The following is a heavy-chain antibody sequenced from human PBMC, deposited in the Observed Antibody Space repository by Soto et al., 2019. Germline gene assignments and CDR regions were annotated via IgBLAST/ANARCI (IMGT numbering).Heavy chain of an antibody. CDR1: GYTFTDYY. Sequence: ASVKVSCKASGYTFTDYYIHWVRQAPGQGLEWMGWINPNSGGTDYARKFQGWVTMTRDTSISTAYMELSRLRSDHSAVYYCARGVAGHWNYYDYWGQGTLVTVSS. CDR3: ARGVAGHWNYYDY. CDR2: INPNSGGT. J-gene: IGHJ4*02. V-gene: IGHV1-2*04. D-gene: IGHD1-1*01.